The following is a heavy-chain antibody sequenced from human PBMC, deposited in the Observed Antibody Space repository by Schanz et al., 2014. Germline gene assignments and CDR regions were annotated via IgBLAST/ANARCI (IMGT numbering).Heavy chain of an antibody. D-gene: IGHD3-10*01. V-gene: IGHV3-23*04. CDR3: AKDFTGSGIFFNS. CDR2: ISGSGDNT. Sequence: VQLVESGGGVVQPGRSLRLSCAASGLTFSNHAMSWVRQAPGKGLEWVSAISGSGDNTFYADSVRGRFTISRDNSRNTLYLQMNSLRAEDTAVYYCAKDFTGSGIFFNSWGQGTQVAVSS. CDR1: GLTFSNHA. J-gene: IGHJ5*01.